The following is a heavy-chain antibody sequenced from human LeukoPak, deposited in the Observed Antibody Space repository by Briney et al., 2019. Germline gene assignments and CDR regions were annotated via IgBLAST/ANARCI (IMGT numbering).Heavy chain of an antibody. D-gene: IGHD5-18*01. CDR3: ARDTAMVTYWFDP. CDR1: GYTFAVYY. CDR2: INPNSGGT. J-gene: IGHJ5*02. Sequence: GASVKVSFKASGYTFAVYYMHWVRQAPGQGLEWMGWINPNSGGTNYAQKFQGRVTMTRDTSISTAYMELSRLRSDDTAVYYCARDTAMVTYWFDPWGQGTLVTVSS. V-gene: IGHV1-2*02.